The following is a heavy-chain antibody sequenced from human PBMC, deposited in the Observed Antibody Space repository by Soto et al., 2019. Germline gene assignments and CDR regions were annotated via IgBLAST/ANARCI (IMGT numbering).Heavy chain of an antibody. D-gene: IGHD2-15*01. J-gene: IGHJ6*02. CDR3: ASGDSCSGGSCYSYNYYYGMDV. Sequence: SETLSLTCTVSCASISSSSSYWGWIRQPPGKGLEWIGSIYYSGSTYYNPSLKSRVTISVDTSKNQFSLKLSSVTAADTAVYYCASGDSCSGGSCYSYNYYYGMDVWGQGTTVT. V-gene: IGHV4-39*01. CDR1: CASISSSSSY. CDR2: IYYSGST.